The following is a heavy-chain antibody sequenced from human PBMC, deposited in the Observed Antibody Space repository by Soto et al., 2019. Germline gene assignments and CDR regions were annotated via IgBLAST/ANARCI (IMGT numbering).Heavy chain of an antibody. Sequence: GASVKVSCKASGFDFGSFGIQFLRQTRGRGLEWIGWIVVASGRTNYARQFQGRVAFSRDMSSTTAYMDLYDLKSDDTAVYFCSADHPHTAIGWPVWGQGTTVTVPS. CDR3: SADHPHTAIGWPV. J-gene: IGHJ6*02. CDR2: IVVASGRT. CDR1: GFDFGSFG. V-gene: IGHV1-58*02.